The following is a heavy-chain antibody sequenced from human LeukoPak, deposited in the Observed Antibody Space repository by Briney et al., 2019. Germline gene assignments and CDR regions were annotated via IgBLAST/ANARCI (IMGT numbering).Heavy chain of an antibody. CDR3: ARDRLAYYDRSGLDC. J-gene: IGHJ4*02. Sequence: SETLSLTCTVSGGSISSYYWNWIRQPRGKGLEWIGYIYYSGSTNYNPSLKSRVTMSVDTSKNQFSLNLSSVTAADTAFYYCARDRLAYYDRSGLDCWGQGTLVTVSS. V-gene: IGHV4-59*01. CDR2: IYYSGST. CDR1: GGSISSYY. D-gene: IGHD3-22*01.